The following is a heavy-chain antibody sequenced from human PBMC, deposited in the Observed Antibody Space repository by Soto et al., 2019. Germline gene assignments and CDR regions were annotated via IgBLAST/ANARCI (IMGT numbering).Heavy chain of an antibody. CDR1: GFTFSDYY. CDR3: TRLVEYYYDSSGYSYQRGLVA. Sequence: PGGSLRLSCAASGFTFSDYYMTWIRQAPGKGLEWVSYISSSGNSIYYADSVRGRFTVSRDNAKNSLFLQMNSLRAEDTAVYYCTRLVEYYYDSSGYSYQRGLVAWGQGTMVTVSS. D-gene: IGHD3-22*01. J-gene: IGHJ3*01. CDR2: ISSSGNSI. V-gene: IGHV3-11*01.